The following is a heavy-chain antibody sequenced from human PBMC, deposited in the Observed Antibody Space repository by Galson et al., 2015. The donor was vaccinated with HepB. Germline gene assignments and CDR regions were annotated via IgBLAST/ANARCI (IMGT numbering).Heavy chain of an antibody. CDR2: ISYDGSNK. V-gene: IGHV3-30*18. CDR1: GFTFSSYG. D-gene: IGHD3-10*01. J-gene: IGHJ4*02. CDR3: AKDSLYGSGSYYMVQMGYFDY. Sequence: SLRLSCAASGFTFSSYGMHWVRQAPGKGLEWVAVISYDGSNKYYADSVKGRFTISRDNSKNTLYLQMNSLRAEDTAVYYCAKDSLYGSGSYYMVQMGYFDYWGQGTLVTVSS.